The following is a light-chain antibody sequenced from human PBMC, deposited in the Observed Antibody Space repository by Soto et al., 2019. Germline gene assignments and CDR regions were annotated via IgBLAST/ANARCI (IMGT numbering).Light chain of an antibody. CDR3: QQHNAWPLT. CDR1: QTLRNK. V-gene: IGKV3-15*01. CDR2: GGF. J-gene: IGKJ3*01. Sequence: IVLTQSPGTLSVSPGERVILSCRARQTLRNKLAWYQQKPGQAPRLLIYGGFTRATGIPARFSGSGSGTEFTLTINSLQSEDFAIYYCQQHNAWPLTFGPGTTLDLK.